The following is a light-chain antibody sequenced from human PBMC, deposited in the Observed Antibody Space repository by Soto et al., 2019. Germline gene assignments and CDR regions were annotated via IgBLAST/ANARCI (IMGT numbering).Light chain of an antibody. V-gene: IGLV2-8*01. CDR3: SSYAGSNGVV. Sequence: QSVLTQPPSASGSPGQSVTISCTGTSSEVGGYNYVSWYQQHPGKAPKLMIYDVSKRPSGVPDRFSGSKSGNTASLTVSGLQAEDEADYYCSSYAGSNGVVFGGGSKLTVL. CDR2: DVS. CDR1: SSEVGGYNY. J-gene: IGLJ2*01.